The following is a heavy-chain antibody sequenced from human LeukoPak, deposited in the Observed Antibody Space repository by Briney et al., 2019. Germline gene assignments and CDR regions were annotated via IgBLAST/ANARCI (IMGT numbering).Heavy chain of an antibody. J-gene: IGHJ4*02. CDR1: GFTVSSNY. CDR2: IYSGGST. CDR3: ARAGYFESSGHYSSFDY. Sequence: GGSLRLSCAASGFTVSSNYMSWVRQAPGKGLEWVSVIYSGGSTYYADSVKGRFTISRHKSKNTLYLQMNSLRAEDTAVYYCARAGYFESSGHYSSFDYWGQGTLVTVSS. V-gene: IGHV3-53*04. D-gene: IGHD3-22*01.